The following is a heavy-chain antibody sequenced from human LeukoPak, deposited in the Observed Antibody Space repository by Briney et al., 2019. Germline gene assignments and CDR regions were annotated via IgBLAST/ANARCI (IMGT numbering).Heavy chain of an antibody. CDR3: ASRSVYYYDSSVDY. J-gene: IGHJ4*02. V-gene: IGHV1-2*02. D-gene: IGHD3-22*01. CDR2: INPNSGGT. Sequence: ASVKVSCKASGYTFTSYYMHWVRQAPGQGLEWMGIINPNSGGTNYAQKFQGRVTMTRDTSISTAYMELSRLRSDDTAVYYCASRSVYYYDSSVDYWGQGTLVTVSS. CDR1: GYTFTSYY.